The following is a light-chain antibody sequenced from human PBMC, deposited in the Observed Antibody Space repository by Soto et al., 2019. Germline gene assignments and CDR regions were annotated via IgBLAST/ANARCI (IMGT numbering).Light chain of an antibody. CDR3: QQYDNRSPLT. V-gene: IGKV3-15*01. J-gene: IGKJ4*01. CDR1: TSVWSN. CDR2: GAS. Sequence: EVVMTQFPATLSVAPGGRATLSCRASTSVWSNFAWYQQKPGQAPRLLIYGASTRATGVPAKFSGSGSGTEFTLTISSLQTEDFGVYYCQQYDNRSPLTFGGGTKVEI.